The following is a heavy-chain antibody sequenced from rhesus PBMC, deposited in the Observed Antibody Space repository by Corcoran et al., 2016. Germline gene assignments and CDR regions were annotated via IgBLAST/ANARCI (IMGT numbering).Heavy chain of an antibody. CDR2: IGGSSAST. CDR1: GGSISGYY. D-gene: IGHD6-37*01. J-gene: IGHJ3*01. V-gene: IGHV4-165*02. CDR3: ATPPRIAVAGLNAFDF. Sequence: QVQLQESGPGLVKPSETLSLTCAVSGGSISGYYWNWIRQPPGKGLEWIGYIGGSSASTYNNPSLKSRVTISTDTSKNQFSLKLSSVTAADTAVYYCATPPRIAVAGLNAFDFWGQGLRVTVSS.